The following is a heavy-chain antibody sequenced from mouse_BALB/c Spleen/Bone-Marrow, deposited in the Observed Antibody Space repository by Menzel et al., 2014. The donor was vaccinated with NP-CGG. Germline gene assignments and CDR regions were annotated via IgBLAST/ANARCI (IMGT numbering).Heavy chain of an antibody. CDR3: ARYDDPAWFAY. J-gene: IGHJ3*01. D-gene: IGHD2-3*01. CDR2: INPSNGRT. V-gene: IGHV1S81*02. CDR1: GYTFTSYW. Sequence: VQLQQSGAELVKPGASVKLSCKASGYTFTSYWIHWVKLRPGQGLEWIGEINPSNGRTNYNEKFKNKATLTVDKSSSTAYIQLSSLTSEDSAVYYCARYDDPAWFAYWGQGTLVTVSA.